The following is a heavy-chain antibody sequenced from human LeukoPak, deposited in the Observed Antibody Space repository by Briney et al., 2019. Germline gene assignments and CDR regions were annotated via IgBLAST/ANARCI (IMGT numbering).Heavy chain of an antibody. Sequence: ASVKVSCKASGYTFTSYYMHWVRQAPGQGLEWMGIINPSGGSTSYAQKFQGRVTMTRDTSTSTVYMEPSSLRSEDTAVYYCARVKDYYDSSGSDAFDIWGQGTMVTVSS. V-gene: IGHV1-46*01. J-gene: IGHJ3*02. CDR2: INPSGGST. CDR1: GYTFTSYY. D-gene: IGHD3-22*01. CDR3: ARVKDYYDSSGSDAFDI.